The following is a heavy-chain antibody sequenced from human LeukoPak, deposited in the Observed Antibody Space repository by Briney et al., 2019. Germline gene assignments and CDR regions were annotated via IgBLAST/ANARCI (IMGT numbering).Heavy chain of an antibody. CDR1: GGSISSYY. J-gene: IGHJ5*02. CDR2: IYYSGST. CDR3: ARDPGADFWSGYSPPTWFDP. Sequence: PSETLSLTCTVSGGSISSYYWSWLRQPPGKGLEWIGYIYYSGSTNYNPSLKSRVTISVDTSKNQFSLKLSSVTAADTAVYYCARDPGADFWSGYSPPTWFDPWGQGTLVTVSS. D-gene: IGHD3-3*01. V-gene: IGHV4-59*01.